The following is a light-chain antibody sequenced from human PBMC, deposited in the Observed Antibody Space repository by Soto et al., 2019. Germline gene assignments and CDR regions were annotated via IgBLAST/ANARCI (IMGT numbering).Light chain of an antibody. CDR1: QSVSSK. Sequence: EILMTQSPSTLSASPGERVTLSCRASQSVSSKLAWYQQKPGQAPSLLIYGAFARATGIPARFSGTGSGTEFTLTISSLQSEDFALYYCQQSSDLPLTFGQGTKVDIK. CDR3: QQSSDLPLT. CDR2: GAF. J-gene: IGKJ1*01. V-gene: IGKV3-15*01.